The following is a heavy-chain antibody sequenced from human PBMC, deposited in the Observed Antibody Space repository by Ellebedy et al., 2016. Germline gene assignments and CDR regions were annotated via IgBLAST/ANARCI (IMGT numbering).Heavy chain of an antibody. CDR3: ARQAVTTYWYFDL. CDR1: GYSFTSYW. D-gene: IGHD4-17*01. Sequence: GESLKISCKGSGYSFTSYWIGWVRQMAGKGLEWMGIIYPGDSDARYSPSFQGQVTISADKSINTAYLQWTSLKASDTAIYYCARQAVTTYWYFDLWGRGTLVTVSS. CDR2: IYPGDSDA. J-gene: IGHJ2*01. V-gene: IGHV5-51*01.